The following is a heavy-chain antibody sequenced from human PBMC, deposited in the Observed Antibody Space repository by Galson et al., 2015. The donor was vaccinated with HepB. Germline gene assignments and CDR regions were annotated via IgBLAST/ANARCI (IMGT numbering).Heavy chain of an antibody. CDR3: ARAGDYGGGNWFDP. J-gene: IGHJ5*02. D-gene: IGHD4-17*01. Sequence: SVKVSCKASGYTFTSYDINWVRQATGQGLEWMGWMNPNSGNTGYAQKFQGRVTMTRNTSISTAYMELSSLRSEDTAVYYCARAGDYGGGNWFDPWGQGTLVTVSS. CDR1: GYTFTSYD. V-gene: IGHV1-8*01. CDR2: MNPNSGNT.